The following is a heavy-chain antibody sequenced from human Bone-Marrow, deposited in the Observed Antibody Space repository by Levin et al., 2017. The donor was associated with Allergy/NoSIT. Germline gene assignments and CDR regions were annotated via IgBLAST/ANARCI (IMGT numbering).Heavy chain of an antibody. CDR2: ISAYNDNT. V-gene: IGHV1-18*01. Sequence: ASVKVSCKASGYNFITYGITWVRQAPGHGLEWMGWISAYNDNTNYAQKLHGRFTMTADTSTSTAYMELRSLTSDDTAVYYCARDRGGASFYGLDVWGQGTTVTVSS. CDR3: ARDRGGASFYGLDV. D-gene: IGHD3-10*01. CDR1: GYNFITYG. J-gene: IGHJ6*02.